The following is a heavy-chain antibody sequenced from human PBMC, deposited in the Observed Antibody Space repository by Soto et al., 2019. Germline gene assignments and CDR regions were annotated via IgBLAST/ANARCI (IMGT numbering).Heavy chain of an antibody. CDR2: VFHNGNT. CDR1: GGSFTANY. Sequence: QVQLHQWGAGLVKPSETLSLTCAVSGGSFTANYWAWVRQPSGKGLEWIGEVFHNGNTNYNPSLKSRVTVSADTSKNQFSLRLTSVTAADTAVYFCASARWDFWGQGTLVTVSS. V-gene: IGHV4-34*12. CDR3: ASARWDF. D-gene: IGHD6-13*01. J-gene: IGHJ4*02.